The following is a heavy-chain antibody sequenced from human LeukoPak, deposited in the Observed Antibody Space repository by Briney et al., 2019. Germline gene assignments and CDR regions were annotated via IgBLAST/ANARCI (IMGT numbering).Heavy chain of an antibody. V-gene: IGHV3-74*01. CDR3: ARDRPGDSVVGATDR. Sequence: GGSLRLSCAASGFTFSSYWMHWVRQAPGKGLVWVSRINSDGSSTSYADSVKGRFTISRDNAKNTLYLQMNSLRVEDTAVYYCARDRPGDSVVGATDRWGQGTLVTVSS. J-gene: IGHJ5*02. D-gene: IGHD1-26*01. CDR1: GFTFSSYW. CDR2: INSDGSST.